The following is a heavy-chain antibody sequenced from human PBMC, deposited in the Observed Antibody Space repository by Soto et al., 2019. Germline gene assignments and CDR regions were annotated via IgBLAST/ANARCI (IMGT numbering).Heavy chain of an antibody. V-gene: IGHV2-5*02. D-gene: IGHD3-10*01. CDR3: ARSLWFGEPH. Sequence: QITLKESGPTLVKPTQTLTLTCSFSGFSLSTTGVGVGWIRQSPGKALEWLAIIYWDNDKRYSPSLKSRVTIPKDTSKNQVVLTVTNMDPVDTGTYYCARSLWFGEPHWGQGALVTVSS. CDR2: IYWDNDK. CDR1: GFSLSTTGVG. J-gene: IGHJ4*02.